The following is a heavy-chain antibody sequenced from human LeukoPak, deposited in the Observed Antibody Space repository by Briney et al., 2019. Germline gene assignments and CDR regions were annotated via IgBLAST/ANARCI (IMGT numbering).Heavy chain of an antibody. Sequence: GGSLRLSCAASGFTFTSYDMSWVRQAPGKGLEWVSAISGSGARAYYADSLQGRFTISRANSKGTLYLQMNSLRAEDTAVYYCAKQTGNTYGPFDYWGQGTLVTVSS. CDR2: ISGSGARA. J-gene: IGHJ4*02. D-gene: IGHD5-18*01. V-gene: IGHV3-23*01. CDR1: GFTFTSYD. CDR3: AKQTGNTYGPFDY.